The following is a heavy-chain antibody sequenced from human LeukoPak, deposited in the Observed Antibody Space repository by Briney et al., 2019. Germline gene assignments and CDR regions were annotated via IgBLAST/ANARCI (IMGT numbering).Heavy chain of an antibody. D-gene: IGHD6-6*01. CDR3: ARDSEPGIAARFDY. CDR2: ISYDGSNK. CDR1: GFTFSSYA. Sequence: GGSLRLSCAASGFTFSSYAMHWVRQAPGKGLEWVAVISYDGSNKYYADSVKGRFTISRDNSKNTLYQQMNSLRAEDTAVYYCARDSEPGIAARFDYWGQGTLVTVSS. V-gene: IGHV3-30*01. J-gene: IGHJ4*02.